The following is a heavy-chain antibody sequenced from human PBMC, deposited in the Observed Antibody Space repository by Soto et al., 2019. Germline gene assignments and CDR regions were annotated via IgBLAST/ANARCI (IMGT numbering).Heavy chain of an antibody. J-gene: IGHJ4*02. CDR2: IYPGDSDT. V-gene: IGHV5-51*01. D-gene: IGHD5-12*01. Sequence: LKISCKGSGYSFTSYWIGWVRQMPGKGLEWMGIIYPGDSDTRYSPSFQVHVTISADKYISTAYLQWSSLKASDTAMYYCARVTAPSEMATTQFDYWGQGTLVTVSS. CDR3: ARVTAPSEMATTQFDY. CDR1: GYSFTSYW.